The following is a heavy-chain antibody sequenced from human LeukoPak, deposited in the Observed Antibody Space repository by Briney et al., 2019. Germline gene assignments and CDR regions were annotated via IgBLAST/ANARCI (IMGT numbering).Heavy chain of an antibody. Sequence: GRSLRLSCAASGFTFSSYAMHWVRQAPGKGLEWVAVISYDGSNKYYADSVKGRFTISRDNSKNTLYLQMNSLRAEDTAVYYCARQGIAVAGRPFDYWGQGTLVTVSS. J-gene: IGHJ4*02. CDR2: ISYDGSNK. V-gene: IGHV3-30*04. CDR3: ARQGIAVAGRPFDY. D-gene: IGHD6-19*01. CDR1: GFTFSSYA.